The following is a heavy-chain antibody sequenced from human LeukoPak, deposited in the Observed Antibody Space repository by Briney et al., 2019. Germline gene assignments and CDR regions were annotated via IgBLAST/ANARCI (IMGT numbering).Heavy chain of an antibody. Sequence: PGGSLRLSCAASGFTFSSYAMRWVRQAPGKRLEYVSAITNNGDSTYYANSVNGRFIISRDNSKNTLYLQMGSLRAEDMAVYYCARVGDKGAFDYWGQGTLVTVSS. V-gene: IGHV3-64*01. J-gene: IGHJ4*02. CDR1: GFTFSSYA. D-gene: IGHD3-16*01. CDR2: ITNNGDST. CDR3: ARVGDKGAFDY.